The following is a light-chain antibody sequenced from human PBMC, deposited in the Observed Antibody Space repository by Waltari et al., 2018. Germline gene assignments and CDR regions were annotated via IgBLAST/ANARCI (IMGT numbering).Light chain of an antibody. V-gene: IGLV2-14*01. Sequence: QSALTQPASVSGSPGQSITISCTPTSSDIDSSNYVYWYHQHPGKAPKLLIYDVTKRPSGVSNRCSGSQSGNTASLTISGLQGEDEADYYCSSHTSSSTLVFGGGTRLTVL. CDR3: SSHTSSSTLV. CDR2: DVT. J-gene: IGLJ3*02. CDR1: SSDIDSSNY.